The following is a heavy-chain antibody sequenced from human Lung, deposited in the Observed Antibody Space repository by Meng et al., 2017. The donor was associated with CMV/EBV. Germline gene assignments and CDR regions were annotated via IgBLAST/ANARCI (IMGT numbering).Heavy chain of an antibody. CDR1: FTSYW. Sequence: FTSYWIGWVRQMPGEGLEWLEIIYPGDSEIRYSPSFQGQVTISADKSTRTAYLQWSGLKASDSAIYYCARNRMAYCNETNCFGLYLDYWGQGTLVTVSS. D-gene: IGHD2/OR15-2a*01. V-gene: IGHV5-51*01. CDR3: ARNRMAYCNETNCFGLYLDY. J-gene: IGHJ4*02. CDR2: IYPGDSEI.